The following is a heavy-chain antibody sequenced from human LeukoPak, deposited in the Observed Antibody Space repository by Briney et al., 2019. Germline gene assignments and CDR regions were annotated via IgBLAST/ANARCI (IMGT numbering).Heavy chain of an antibody. J-gene: IGHJ4*02. V-gene: IGHV3-21*01. CDR3: ARDGFLGTGSRQSPFDY. CDR1: GFTFSSYS. D-gene: IGHD3-10*02. CDR2: ISSSSSYI. Sequence: GGSLRLSCAASGFTFSSYSMNWVRQAPGKGLEWVSSISSSSSYIYYADSVKGRFTISRDNAKNSLYLQMNSLRAEDTAVYYCARDGFLGTGSRQSPFDYWGQGTLVTVSS.